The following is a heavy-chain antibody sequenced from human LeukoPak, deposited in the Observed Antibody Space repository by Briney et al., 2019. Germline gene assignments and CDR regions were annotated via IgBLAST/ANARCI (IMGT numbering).Heavy chain of an antibody. J-gene: IGHJ4*02. CDR2: INPSGGST. CDR3: ARDQEGSGWSATDY. V-gene: IGHV1-46*01. D-gene: IGHD6-19*01. Sequence: AAVKVSCSAAAYTFTSYYMTWVRQAPGQRLEWMGIINPSGGSTSYAQKFQGRVTMTRDTSTSTVYMELSSLRSEDTAVHYCARDQEGSGWSATDYWGQGTLVTVSS. CDR1: AYTFTSYY.